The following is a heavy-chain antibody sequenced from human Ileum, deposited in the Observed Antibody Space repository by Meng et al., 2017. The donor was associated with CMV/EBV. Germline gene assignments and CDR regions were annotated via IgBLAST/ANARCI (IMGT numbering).Heavy chain of an antibody. CDR1: GYTFTSNN. CDR2: INTNTGNP. J-gene: IGHJ4*02. CDR3: ARDGLNERYFDY. V-gene: IGHV7-4-1*02. Sequence: SCKASGYTFTSNNLMWVRQAPGQGPEWMGWINTNTGNPTYARDFTGRFVFSLDTSVSTAYLQISGLKAEDTAVYYCARDGLNERYFDYWGQGTLVTVSS.